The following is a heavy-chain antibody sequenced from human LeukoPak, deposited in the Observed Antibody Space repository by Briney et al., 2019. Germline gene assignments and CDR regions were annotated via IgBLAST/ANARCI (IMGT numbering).Heavy chain of an antibody. J-gene: IGHJ4*02. CDR2: FDPEDGET. CDR1: GYTLTELS. D-gene: IGHD3-22*01. Sequence: ASVKVSCKVSGYTLTELSMHWVRQAPGKGLEWMGGFDPEDGETIYAQKFQGRVTMTEDTSTDTAYMELSSLRSEDTAVYYCATLGYYYDSSGSLVYYFDYWGQGTLVTVSS. CDR3: ATLGYYYDSSGSLVYYFDY. V-gene: IGHV1-24*01.